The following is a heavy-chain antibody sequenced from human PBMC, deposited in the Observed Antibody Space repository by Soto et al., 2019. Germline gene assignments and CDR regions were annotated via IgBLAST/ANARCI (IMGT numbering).Heavy chain of an antibody. J-gene: IGHJ4*02. Sequence: PSETLSLTCTVSGGSISNSYWSWIRQPPGKRLEWIGYIYYSGSANYNPSLKSRVTISVDTSRNQFSLRLTSVTAADTAVYYCGRDGYSYSIADWGQGTLVTVSS. CDR2: IYYSGSA. CDR3: GRDGYSYSIAD. V-gene: IGHV4-59*01. CDR1: GGSISNSY. D-gene: IGHD2-15*01.